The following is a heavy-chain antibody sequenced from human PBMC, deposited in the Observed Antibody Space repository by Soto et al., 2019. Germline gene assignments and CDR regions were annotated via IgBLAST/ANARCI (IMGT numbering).Heavy chain of an antibody. J-gene: IGHJ6*02. D-gene: IGHD6-6*01. V-gene: IGHV6-1*01. CDR3: AREGARRYGMDV. Sequence: SRTLSLTCVIAGDRVSSNRAACNWIRQSPSRGLEWLGRTSYRTKWYNDYAVSVKSRITINPDTSKNQFSLQLNSVTPEDTAVYYCAREGARRYGMDVWGQGTTVTVSS. CDR2: TSYRTKWYN. CDR1: GDRVSSNRAA.